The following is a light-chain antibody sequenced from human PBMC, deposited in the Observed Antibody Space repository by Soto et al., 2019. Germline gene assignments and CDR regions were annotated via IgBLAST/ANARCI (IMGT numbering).Light chain of an antibody. Sequence: EIVMTQSPATLSLSPGQRAAPSCRASHSVSINLAWYQQRPGQAPRLLIYSASTRATGNPARFSGSGSGTEFTLTISSLQSEDFAVYYCQQYNNWPWTFGQGTKV. V-gene: IGKV3-15*01. CDR2: SAS. J-gene: IGKJ1*01. CDR3: QQYNNWPWT. CDR1: HSVSIN.